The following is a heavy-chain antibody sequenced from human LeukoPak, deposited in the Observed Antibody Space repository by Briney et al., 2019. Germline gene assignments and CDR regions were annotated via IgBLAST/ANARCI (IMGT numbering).Heavy chain of an antibody. Sequence: GGSLRLSCAASGFTFSSYAMSWVRQAPGKGLEWVSYISSSGSTIYYADSVKGRFTISRDNAKNSLYLQMNSLRAEDTAVYYCARDGPYYDSSGYYYTELDYWGQGTLVTVSS. J-gene: IGHJ4*02. CDR3: ARDGPYYDSSGYYYTELDY. CDR2: ISSSGSTI. CDR1: GFTFSSYA. D-gene: IGHD3-22*01. V-gene: IGHV3-48*03.